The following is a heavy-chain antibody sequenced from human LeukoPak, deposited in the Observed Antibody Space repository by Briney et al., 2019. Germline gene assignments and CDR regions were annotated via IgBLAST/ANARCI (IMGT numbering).Heavy chain of an antibody. Sequence: ASVKVSCKASGCTFTAYDINWVRQATGQGLEWMGWMNPNSGNTGYAQKFQGSVTITRNTSISTAYMDFSNLRPEDTAVYYRARGKAGDSGGHRAFDIWGQGTMVTVSS. V-gene: IGHV1-8*01. CDR1: GCTFTAYD. CDR2: MNPNSGNT. CDR3: ARGKAGDSGGHRAFDI. D-gene: IGHD2-15*01. J-gene: IGHJ3*02.